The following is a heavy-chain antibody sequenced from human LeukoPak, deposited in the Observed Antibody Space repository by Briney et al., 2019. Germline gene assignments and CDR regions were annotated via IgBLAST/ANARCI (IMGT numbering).Heavy chain of an antibody. CDR2: IYYSGST. CDR1: GGFISSRGYY. J-gene: IGHJ3*02. CDR3: ASPYYYDSSNYARGAFDI. Sequence: SETLSLTCTVSGGFISSRGYYWGWIRQPPGKGLEWIGSIYYSGSTYYNPSLKSRVTVSVDMSKNQLSLKLISVTAADTPVYYCASPYYYDSSNYARGAFDIWGQGTMVTVSS. D-gene: IGHD3-22*01. V-gene: IGHV4-39*01.